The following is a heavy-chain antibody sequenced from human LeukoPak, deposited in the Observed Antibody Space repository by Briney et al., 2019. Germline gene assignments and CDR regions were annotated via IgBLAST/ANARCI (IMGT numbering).Heavy chain of an antibody. V-gene: IGHV6-1*01. CDR2: TYYRSKWYN. D-gene: IGHD2-2*01. Sequence: PSQTLSLTCAIYGDSVSSAAWNWIRQSPSRGLEWLGRTYYRSKWYNDYAVSVKSRITINPDTSKNQFSLQLSSVTPEDTAVYYCARGGVGYCTSSSCYFDYWGQGTLVTVSS. CDR3: ARGGVGYCTSSSCYFDY. CDR1: GDSVSSAA. J-gene: IGHJ4*02.